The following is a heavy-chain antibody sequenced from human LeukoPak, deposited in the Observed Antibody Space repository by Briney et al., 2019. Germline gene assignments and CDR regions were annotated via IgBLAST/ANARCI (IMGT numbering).Heavy chain of an antibody. J-gene: IGHJ6*03. CDR3: ARVNPYYDFWSDTGLYYYYMDV. D-gene: IGHD3-3*01. Sequence: PGGSLRLSCAASGFTFSNYWMSWVRQAPGKGLEWVSGINWNGGSTGYADSVKGRFTISRDNAKNSLYLQMNSLRAEDTALYYCARVNPYYDFWSDTGLYYYYMDVWGKGTTVTVSS. V-gene: IGHV3-20*04. CDR1: GFTFSNYW. CDR2: INWNGGST.